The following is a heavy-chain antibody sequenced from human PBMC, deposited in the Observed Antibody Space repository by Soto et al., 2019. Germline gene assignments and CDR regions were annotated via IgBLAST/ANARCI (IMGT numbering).Heavy chain of an antibody. CDR1: GGTFSTFG. CDR3: AKSAPMDAGDKYYYDF. Sequence: SVKVSCKASGGTFSTFGISWVRQAPGQGLEWMGGIIPFFGTARYSQKFEDRITITADESTNTVYMDLRSLSSEDTAIYYCAKSAPMDAGDKYYYDFWGQGALVTVSS. CDR2: IIPFFGTA. J-gene: IGHJ4*02. D-gene: IGHD4-17*01. V-gene: IGHV1-69*13.